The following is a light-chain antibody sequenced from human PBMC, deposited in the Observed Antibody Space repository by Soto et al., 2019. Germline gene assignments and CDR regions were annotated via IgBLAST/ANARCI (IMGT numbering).Light chain of an antibody. CDR3: QQSNKWPYT. Sequence: EIVMTQSPATLSVSPGERATLSCRASQSVSSNLAWYQQKPGQAPRLLFYGASTRATRIPARFSGTGSGTDFTLTISSLQSEDFAVYYCQQSNKWPYTFGQGTKLEIK. J-gene: IGKJ2*01. CDR2: GAS. CDR1: QSVSSN. V-gene: IGKV3-15*01.